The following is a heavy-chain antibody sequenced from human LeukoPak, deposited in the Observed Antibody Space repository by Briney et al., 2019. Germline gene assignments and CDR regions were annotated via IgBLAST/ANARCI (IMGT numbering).Heavy chain of an antibody. CDR1: GGSFSGYY. Sequence: PSETLSLTCAVYGGSFSGYYWSWIRQPPGKGLEWIGEINHSGSTNYNPSLKSRVTISVDTSKNQFSLKLSSVTAADTAVYYCARVRRDGYNYSDCWGQGTLVTVSS. CDR2: INHSGST. J-gene: IGHJ4*02. V-gene: IGHV4-34*01. D-gene: IGHD5-24*01. CDR3: ARVRRDGYNYSDC.